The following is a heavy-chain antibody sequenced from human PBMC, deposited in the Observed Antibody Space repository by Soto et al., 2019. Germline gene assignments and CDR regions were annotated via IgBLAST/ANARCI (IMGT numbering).Heavy chain of an antibody. CDR1: GYTFTSYG. Sequence: QVQLVQSGAEVKKPGASVKVSCKASGYTFTSYGISWVRQAPGQGLEWMGWISAYNGNTNYAQKLQGRVTMTTDTSTSTAYMELRSLRSDDTAVYYCARDALRYCSGGSCYRVDHWGQGTLVTVSS. CDR3: ARDALRYCSGGSCYRVDH. D-gene: IGHD2-15*01. V-gene: IGHV1-18*01. J-gene: IGHJ4*02. CDR2: ISAYNGNT.